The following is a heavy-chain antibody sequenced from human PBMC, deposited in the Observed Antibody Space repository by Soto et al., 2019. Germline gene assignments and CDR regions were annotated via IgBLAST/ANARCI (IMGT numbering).Heavy chain of an antibody. CDR1: GYTFTSYD. J-gene: IGHJ4*02. Sequence: ASVKVSCKASGYTFTSYDINWVRQATGQGLEWMGGMNPNSGTADYAQKFQGRVTMTANNSTSTAYMELSSLRSEDTAVYYCARTSGKWPTADYWGQGTLVTVSS. CDR2: MNPNSGTA. CDR3: ARTSGKWPTADY. V-gene: IGHV1-8*01. D-gene: IGHD3-10*01.